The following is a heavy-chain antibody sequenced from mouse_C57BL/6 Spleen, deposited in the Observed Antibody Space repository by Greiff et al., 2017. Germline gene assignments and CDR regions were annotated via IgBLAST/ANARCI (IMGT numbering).Heavy chain of an antibody. CDR1: GYSFTDYN. J-gene: IGHJ1*03. Sequence: EVQLQQSGPELVKPGASVKISCKASGYSFTDYNMNWVKQSNGQSLEWIGVINPNYGTTSYNQKFKGKATLTVDQSSSTAYMQLNSLTSEDSAVYYGARGAFITTTHWYFDVWGTGTTVTVSS. CDR2: INPNYGTT. CDR3: ARGAFITTTHWYFDV. V-gene: IGHV1-39*01. D-gene: IGHD1-1*01.